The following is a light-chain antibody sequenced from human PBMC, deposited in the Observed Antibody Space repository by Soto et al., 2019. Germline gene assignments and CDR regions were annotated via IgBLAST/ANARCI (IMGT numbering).Light chain of an antibody. Sequence: ETVLTHSPATLSLSPGERSTLSCRASQSVSSYLAWYQQRPGQAPRLLIYDASNRATGIPARFSGSGSGTDFTLTISSLEAEDFAIYYCQQRSNWPPITFGQGTRLEIK. CDR1: QSVSSY. J-gene: IGKJ5*01. CDR3: QQRSNWPPIT. CDR2: DAS. V-gene: IGKV3-11*01.